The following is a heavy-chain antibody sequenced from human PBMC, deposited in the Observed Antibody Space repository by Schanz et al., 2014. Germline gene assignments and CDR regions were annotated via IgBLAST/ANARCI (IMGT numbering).Heavy chain of an antibody. V-gene: IGHV3-33*08. D-gene: IGHD4-17*01. CDR2: ISYDGSSK. J-gene: IGHJ4*02. Sequence: QVQLVESGGGVVQPGGSLRLSCSASGFTFSTYAMSWVRQAPGKGLEWVALISYDGSSKNHADSVQGRFTISRDNSKNALYLQMDSLRAEDTAVYYCARDAVTSVLTPGFYYWGQGILVPVSA. CDR1: GFTFSTYA. CDR3: ARDAVTSVLTPGFYY.